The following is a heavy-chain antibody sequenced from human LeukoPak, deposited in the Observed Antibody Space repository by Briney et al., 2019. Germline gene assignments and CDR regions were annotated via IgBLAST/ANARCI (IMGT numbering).Heavy chain of an antibody. CDR2: INPSGGST. CDR1: GYTFTRYD. CDR3: ARVANQTFDI. J-gene: IGHJ3*02. V-gene: IGHV1-46*01. D-gene: IGHD2-21*01. Sequence: GASVTVSCKASGYTFTRYDMHWVRQAPGQGLEWMGIINPSGGSTSYAQKFQGRVTMTRDTSTSTVYMELSSLRSEDTAVYYRARVANQTFDIWGQGTMVTVSS.